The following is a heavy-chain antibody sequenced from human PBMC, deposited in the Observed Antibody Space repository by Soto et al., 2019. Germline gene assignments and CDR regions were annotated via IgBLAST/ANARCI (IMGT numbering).Heavy chain of an antibody. J-gene: IGHJ5*02. V-gene: IGHV2-5*02. D-gene: IGHD3-10*01. CDR2: IYWDDDK. CDR3: AHSTYYYGSGSYFWFDP. CDR1: GFSLSTSGVG. Sequence: QITLKESGPTLVKPTQTLTLTCTFSGFSLSTSGVGVGWIRQPPGKALEWLALIYWDDDKRYSPSLKSRLTITKDTSKNQVILTMTNIDPLDTATYYCAHSTYYYGSGSYFWFDPWGQRTLVTVSS.